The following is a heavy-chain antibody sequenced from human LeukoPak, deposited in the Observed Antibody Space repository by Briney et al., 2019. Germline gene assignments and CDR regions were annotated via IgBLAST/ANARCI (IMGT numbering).Heavy chain of an antibody. CDR2: ISGSGGST. CDR3: AKGLLYYYDSSGAYFDY. Sequence: GGSLRLSCAASGFTFSSYVMHWVRQAPGKGLEWVSAISGSGGSTYYADSVKGRFTISRDNSKNTLYLQMNSLRAEDTAVYYCAKGLLYYYDSSGAYFDYWGQGTLVTVSS. V-gene: IGHV3-23*01. J-gene: IGHJ4*02. D-gene: IGHD3-22*01. CDR1: GFTFSSYV.